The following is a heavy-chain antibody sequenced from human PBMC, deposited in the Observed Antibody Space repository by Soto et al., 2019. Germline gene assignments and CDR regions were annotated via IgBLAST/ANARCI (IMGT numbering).Heavy chain of an antibody. V-gene: IGHV4-59*08. D-gene: IGHD6-6*01. CDR1: GGSISSYY. Sequence: SETLSLTCTVSGGSISSYYWSWIRQPPGKGLEWIGYIYYSGSTNYNPSLKSRVTISVDTSKNQFSLKLSSVTAADTAVYYCARQGYIAARPRFDYWGQGTLVTVSS. CDR3: ARQGYIAARPRFDY. CDR2: IYYSGST. J-gene: IGHJ4*02.